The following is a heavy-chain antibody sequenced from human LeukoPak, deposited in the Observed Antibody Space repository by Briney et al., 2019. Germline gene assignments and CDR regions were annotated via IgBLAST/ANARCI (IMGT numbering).Heavy chain of an antibody. CDR1: GFTFSSYS. CDR3: ARGESFAFDV. J-gene: IGHJ3*01. V-gene: IGHV3-21*04. CDR2: ISSSSSYI. Sequence: GGSLRLXCAASGFTFSSYSMNWVRQAPGKGLEWVSSISSSSSYIYYADSVKGRFTISRDNSRNTMYLQMNSLRAEDTAVYYCARGESFAFDVWGQGTMVTVSS.